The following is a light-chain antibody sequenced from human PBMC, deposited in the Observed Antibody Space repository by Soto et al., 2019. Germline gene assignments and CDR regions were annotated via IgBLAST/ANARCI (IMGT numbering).Light chain of an antibody. V-gene: IGKV3-11*01. J-gene: IGKJ4*01. CDR2: DAS. CDR1: QSVNSY. CDR3: QQRSYWLT. Sequence: EIVLTQSPATLSLSPGDRATLSCRASQSVNSYLAWYQQKPGQAPRLLIYDASNRAAGIPARFSGSGSGTDFTLTISSLEPEDFAVYYCQQRSYWLTFGGGTKVEIK.